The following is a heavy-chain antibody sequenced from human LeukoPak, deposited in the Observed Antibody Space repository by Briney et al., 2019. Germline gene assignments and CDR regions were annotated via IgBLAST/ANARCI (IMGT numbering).Heavy chain of an antibody. J-gene: IGHJ4*02. Sequence: SETLSLTCTVSGSSISSSSYYWAWIRQPPGKGLEWIGSMFHSGSTYYNPSLKSRVTISVDTSKIQFSLKLTSVTAADTAVYYCARHGSYYAVQFFDYWGQGTLVTVSS. CDR1: GSSISSSSYY. CDR3: ARHGSYYAVQFFDY. D-gene: IGHD1-26*01. CDR2: MFHSGST. V-gene: IGHV4-39*01.